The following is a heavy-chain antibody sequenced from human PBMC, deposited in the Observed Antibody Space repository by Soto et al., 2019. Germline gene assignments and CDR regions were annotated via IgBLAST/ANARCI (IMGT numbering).Heavy chain of an antibody. CDR2: IYSGGTT. J-gene: IGHJ5*02. CDR3: ARNGDSSDYRGWFDP. D-gene: IGHD3-22*01. CDR1: GFTVSSNY. V-gene: IGHV3-66*01. Sequence: EVQLVESGGGLVQPGGSLRLSCAASGFTVSSNYMSWVRQAPGKGLEWVSVIYSGGTTYYADSVKGRFTISRDNSKSTLYLQMNSVSAEDTGVYYCARNGDSSDYRGWFDPWGQGPLVTVSS.